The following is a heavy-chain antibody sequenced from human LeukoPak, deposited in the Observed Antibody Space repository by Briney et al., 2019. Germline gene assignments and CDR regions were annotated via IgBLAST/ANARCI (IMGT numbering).Heavy chain of an antibody. CDR3: AKDHTRHFDY. Sequence: PGGSLRLSCAASGXTFSSYGMHWVRQAPGKGLEWVAVISYDGSNKYYADSVKGRFTISRDNSKNTLYLQMNSLRAEDTAVYYCAKDHTRHFDYWGQGTLVTVSS. J-gene: IGHJ4*02. CDR1: GXTFSSYG. V-gene: IGHV3-30*18. CDR2: ISYDGSNK.